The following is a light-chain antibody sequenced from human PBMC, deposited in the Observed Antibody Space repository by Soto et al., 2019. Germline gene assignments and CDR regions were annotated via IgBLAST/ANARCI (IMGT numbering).Light chain of an antibody. V-gene: IGKV1-5*03. J-gene: IGKJ2*01. CDR2: KAS. Sequence: DIPMTQSPSTLSASVGDRVTLTCRASQSITTWLAWYQQKPGKAPKLLIYKASTLETGVPSRFSGSGSGTDFTLTISSLQPDDFATYYCQQYDTYSRTFGQGTKLEIK. CDR1: QSITTW. CDR3: QQYDTYSRT.